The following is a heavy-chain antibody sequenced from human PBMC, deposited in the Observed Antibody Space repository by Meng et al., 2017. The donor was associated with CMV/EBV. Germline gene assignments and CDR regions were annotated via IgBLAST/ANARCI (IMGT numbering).Heavy chain of an antibody. CDR2: IYSGGST. D-gene: IGHD3-9*01. Sequence: GESLKISCAASGFTFSSYSMNWVRQAPGKGLEWVSVIYSGGSTYYADSVKGRFTISRDNSKNTLYLQMNSLRAEDTAVYYCARDYRITIGPFYYYYGMDVWGQGTTVTVS. J-gene: IGHJ6*02. CDR1: GFTFSSYS. V-gene: IGHV3-53*01. CDR3: ARDYRITIGPFYYYYGMDV.